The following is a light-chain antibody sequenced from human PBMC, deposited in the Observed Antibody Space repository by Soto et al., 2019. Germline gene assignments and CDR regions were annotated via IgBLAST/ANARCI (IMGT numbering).Light chain of an antibody. CDR3: QQYHSYWT. V-gene: IGKV1-5*01. CDR1: QSISSW. CDR2: DAS. J-gene: IGKJ1*01. Sequence: DIQMTQSPSNLSASVGDRVTITCRASQSISSWLAWYQQKPGKAPKLLIYDASSLESGVPSRFSGSGSVTEFTLPISSLQPDEFATYYCQQYHSYWTFGQGTKVEIK.